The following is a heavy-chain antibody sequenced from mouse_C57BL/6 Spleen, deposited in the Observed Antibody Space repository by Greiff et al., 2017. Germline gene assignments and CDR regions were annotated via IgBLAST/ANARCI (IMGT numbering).Heavy chain of an antibody. CDR2: ISSGGSYT. D-gene: IGHD2-4*01. Sequence: EVKLVESGGDLVKPGGSLKLSCAASGFTFSSYGMSWVRQTPDKRLEWVATISSGGSYTDYPDSVKGRFTISRDNAKNTLYLQMSSLKSEDTAMYYCARQGDYDDDPYYFDYWGQGTTLTVSS. V-gene: IGHV5-6*01. CDR1: GFTFSSYG. CDR3: ARQGDYDDDPYYFDY. J-gene: IGHJ2*01.